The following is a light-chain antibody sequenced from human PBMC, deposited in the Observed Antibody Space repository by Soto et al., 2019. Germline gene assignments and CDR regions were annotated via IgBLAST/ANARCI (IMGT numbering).Light chain of an antibody. V-gene: IGKV1-5*01. J-gene: IGKJ2*01. Sequence: DIQMTQSPYTLSASVGDRVTITCRAIQRISGGLAWSQQKPGKAPKLMIYDASSLESGVPSRFSGSGSGTEFSLTISRLQPDDFATCYCQQYNSYSVNSFGQGTKLEIK. CDR3: QQYNSYSVNS. CDR1: QRISGG. CDR2: DAS.